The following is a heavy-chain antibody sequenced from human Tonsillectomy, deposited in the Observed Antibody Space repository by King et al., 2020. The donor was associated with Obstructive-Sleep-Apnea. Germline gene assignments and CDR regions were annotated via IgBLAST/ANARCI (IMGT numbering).Heavy chain of an antibody. D-gene: IGHD6-13*01. CDR1: EFTFSSYA. CDR3: ATVAASGTVYFYYGIDV. Sequence: VQLVESGGGVVKPGGSLTLSCAASEFTFSSYAMHWVRQAPGKGLAWLAVISYDGSYKYYADSVKGRFTISRDNSKNTLFLHMNSLSAEDSAVYFCATVAASGTVYFYYGIDVWGQGTTVTVSS. V-gene: IGHV3-30*04. CDR2: ISYDGSYK. J-gene: IGHJ6*02.